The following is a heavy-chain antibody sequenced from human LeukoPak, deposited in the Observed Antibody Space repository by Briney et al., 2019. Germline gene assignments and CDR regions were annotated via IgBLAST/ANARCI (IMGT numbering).Heavy chain of an antibody. V-gene: IGHV3-13*04. CDR3: ARGGDYGDLRYFDY. Sequence: SCKASGYTFTSYYMHWVRQATGKGLEWVSAIGTAGDTYYPGSVKGRFTISRENAKNSLYLQMNSLRAGDTAVYYCARGGDYGDLRYFDYWGQGTLVTVSS. CDR2: IGTAGDT. CDR1: GYTFTSYY. D-gene: IGHD4-17*01. J-gene: IGHJ4*02.